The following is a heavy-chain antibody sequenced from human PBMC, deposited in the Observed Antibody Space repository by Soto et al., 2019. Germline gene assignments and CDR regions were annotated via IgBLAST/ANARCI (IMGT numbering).Heavy chain of an antibody. CDR3: ARAPGSGLYDWFDS. J-gene: IGHJ5*02. CDR2: INAGNGNT. V-gene: IGHV1-3*01. D-gene: IGHD6-19*01. CDR1: GYTFTSYA. Sequence: GASVKVSCKASGYTFTSYAMHWVRQAPGQRLEWMGWINAGNGNTKYSQKFQGRVTITRDTSASTAYMELSSLRSEDTAVYYCARAPGSGLYDWFDSWGQGTLVTVAS.